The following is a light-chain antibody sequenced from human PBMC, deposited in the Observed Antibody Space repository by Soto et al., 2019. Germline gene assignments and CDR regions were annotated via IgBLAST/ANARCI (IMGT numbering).Light chain of an antibody. V-gene: IGLV2-14*01. J-gene: IGLJ3*02. CDR1: NNDVGTYKY. Sequence: QSVLTQPPSVSGSPGQSITISCTGTNNDVGTYKYVSWYQQHPGKAPKLMIYEVSNRPSGVSNRFSGSKSGNTASLTISGLQAEDDADYYCTSYTISDTVLFGGGTKLTVL. CDR2: EVS. CDR3: TSYTISDTVL.